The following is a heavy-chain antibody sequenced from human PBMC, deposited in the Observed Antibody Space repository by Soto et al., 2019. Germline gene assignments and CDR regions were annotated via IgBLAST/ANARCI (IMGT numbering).Heavy chain of an antibody. D-gene: IGHD2-15*01. CDR2: IYNGGTT. J-gene: IGHJ4*02. Sequence: PSETLSLTCTVSGGSINTVNYYWSWLRQSPDKGLEWIGHIYNGGTTYNNPSLTSRVTISVDTSNNQFSLKLRSVTAADTAVEYCARAGAATLSDCWGQGNVVTVSS. V-gene: IGHV4-30-4*02. CDR3: ARAGAATLSDC. CDR1: GGSINTVNYY.